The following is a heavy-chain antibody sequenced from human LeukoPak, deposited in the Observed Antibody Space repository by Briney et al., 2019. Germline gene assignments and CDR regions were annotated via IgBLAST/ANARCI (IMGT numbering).Heavy chain of an antibody. V-gene: IGHV1-18*01. CDR1: GYTFTSYG. Sequence: ASVKVSCKASGYTFTSYGITWVRQAPGQGLEWMGWISSYNGNTTYARNLQGRITMTTDTFTSTAYMELRSLISDDTAVYYCARDRQGSGPRPPETNWFDPWGQGTLVTVSS. CDR2: ISSYNGNT. J-gene: IGHJ5*02. D-gene: IGHD1-14*01. CDR3: ARDRQGSGPRPPETNWFDP.